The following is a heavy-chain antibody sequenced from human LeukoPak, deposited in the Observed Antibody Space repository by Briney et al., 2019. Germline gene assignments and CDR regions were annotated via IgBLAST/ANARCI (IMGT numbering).Heavy chain of an antibody. V-gene: IGHV3-7*01. CDR2: IKQDGNEK. CDR3: ARVVGYSSGWYLGYYFDY. CDR1: GFTFSSYW. D-gene: IGHD6-19*01. Sequence: PGGSLRLSCAASGFTFSSYWMTWVRQAPGKGLEWVANIKQDGNEKYYVDSVKGRFTISRDNAKNSLYLQMNSLRAEDTAVYYCARVVGYSSGWYLGYYFDYWGQGTLVTVSS. J-gene: IGHJ4*02.